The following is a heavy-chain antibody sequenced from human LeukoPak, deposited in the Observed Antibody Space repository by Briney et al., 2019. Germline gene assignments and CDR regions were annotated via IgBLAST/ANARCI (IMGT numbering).Heavy chain of an antibody. Sequence: SETLSLTCSVSGGSISSSTYYWGWIRQPPGKGLEWIGSVEYSGITYYSPPLKSRVTISVDTSKNQFSLKLSSVTAADTAVYYCARVPVLLRAFDIWGQGTMVTVSS. CDR1: GGSISSSTYY. CDR3: ARVPVLLRAFDI. J-gene: IGHJ3*02. CDR2: VEYSGIT. D-gene: IGHD3-10*01. V-gene: IGHV4-39*01.